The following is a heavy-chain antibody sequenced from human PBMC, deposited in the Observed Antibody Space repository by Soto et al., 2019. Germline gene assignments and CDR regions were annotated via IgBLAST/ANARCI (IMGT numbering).Heavy chain of an antibody. D-gene: IGHD4-17*01. CDR3: ARGDTVTTSYYYYGMDV. J-gene: IGHJ6*02. CDR2: IYYSGST. Sequence: SETLSLTCTVSGGSVSSGSYYWSWIRQPPGKGLEWIGYIYYSGSTNYNPSLKSRVTISVDTSKNQFSLKLSSVTAADTAVYYCARGDTVTTSYYYYGMDVWGQGTTVTVSS. V-gene: IGHV4-61*01. CDR1: GGSVSSGSYY.